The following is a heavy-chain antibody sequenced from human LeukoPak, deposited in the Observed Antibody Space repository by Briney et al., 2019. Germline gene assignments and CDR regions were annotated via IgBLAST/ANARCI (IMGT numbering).Heavy chain of an antibody. CDR1: GFTFSSYE. J-gene: IGHJ3*02. CDR3: AREPPGGYDILTGYYRKGAFDI. CDR2: ISSSGSTI. V-gene: IGHV3-48*03. Sequence: GGSLRLSCAASGFTFSSYEMNWVRQAPGKGLEWVSYISSSGSTIYYADSVKGRFTISRDNAKNSLYLQMSSLRAEDTAVYYCAREPPGGYDILTGYYRKGAFDIWGQGTMVTVSS. D-gene: IGHD3-9*01.